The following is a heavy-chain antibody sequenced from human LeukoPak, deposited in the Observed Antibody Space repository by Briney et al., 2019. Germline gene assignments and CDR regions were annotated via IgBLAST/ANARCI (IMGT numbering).Heavy chain of an antibody. CDR2: IYSGGST. CDR3: TRVHRGDYATD. J-gene: IGHJ4*02. D-gene: IGHD3-10*01. CDR1: GFTVSNNY. V-gene: IGHV3-66*01. Sequence: PGGSLRLSCAASGFTVSNNYKNWVRQAPGKGLEWVSVIYSGGSTYYADSVKGRFIISRDNSKNTLYLQMNSLRVEDTAVYYCTRVHRGDYATDWGQGTLVTVSS.